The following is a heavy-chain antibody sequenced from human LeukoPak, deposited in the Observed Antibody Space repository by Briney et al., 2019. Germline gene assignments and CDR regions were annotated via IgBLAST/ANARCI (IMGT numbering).Heavy chain of an antibody. Sequence: GESLQISCKGSGGGFTNYWVGWVRQMPGKGLEWMGIIYTGDSDTRYSPSFQGQVTLSADKSISTAYLQWSSLKASDTAMYYCARGVGTYGRFFDYWGQGTLVTVSS. CDR3: ARGVGTYGRFFDY. D-gene: IGHD3-10*01. CDR1: GGGFTNYW. J-gene: IGHJ4*02. V-gene: IGHV5-51*01. CDR2: IYTGDSDT.